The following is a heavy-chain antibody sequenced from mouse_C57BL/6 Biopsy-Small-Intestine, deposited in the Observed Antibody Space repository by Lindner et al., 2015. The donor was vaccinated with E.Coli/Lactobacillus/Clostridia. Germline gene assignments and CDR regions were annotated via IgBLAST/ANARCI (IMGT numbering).Heavy chain of an antibody. CDR3: ARREVYYFDY. CDR2: INPSTGST. V-gene: IGHV1-42*01. J-gene: IGHJ2*01. Sequence: VQLQESGPELVKSGASVKISCKASGYSFTNNHMNWVKQSPEKSLEWIGEINPSTGSTTYNQKFRAKATLTVDRSSSTTFMQFKSLTSDDSAVYYCARREVYYFDYWGQGTTLTVSS. CDR1: GYSFTNNH.